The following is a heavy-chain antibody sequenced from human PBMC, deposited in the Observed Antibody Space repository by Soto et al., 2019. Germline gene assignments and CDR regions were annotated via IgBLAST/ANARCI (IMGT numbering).Heavy chain of an antibody. V-gene: IGHV3-53*01. D-gene: IGHD1-26*01. Sequence: WGSLILSCAASGFTVIINYMSWVRPAPGKGLEWVSVIYSGGITYYSDSVKGRFTISRDNSKNTLYLQMNSLRAEDTAVYYCARDVGGSYNYYYYGMDVWGQGPTVTVSS. CDR3: ARDVGGSYNYYYYGMDV. CDR1: GFTVIINY. J-gene: IGHJ6*02. CDR2: IYSGGIT.